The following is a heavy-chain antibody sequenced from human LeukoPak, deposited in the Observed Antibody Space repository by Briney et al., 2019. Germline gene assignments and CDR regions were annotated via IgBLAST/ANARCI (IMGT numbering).Heavy chain of an antibody. CDR2: MNPNSGNT. CDR3: ARVLRATVVGLGY. D-gene: IGHD6-19*01. CDR1: GYTFTSYD. V-gene: IGHV1-8*01. J-gene: IGHJ4*02. Sequence: ASVKVSCKASGYTFTSYDINWVRQATGQGLEWMGWMNPNSGNTGYAQKFQGRVTMTRNTSISTAYTELSSLRSEDTAVYYCARVLRATVVGLGYWGQGTLVTVSS.